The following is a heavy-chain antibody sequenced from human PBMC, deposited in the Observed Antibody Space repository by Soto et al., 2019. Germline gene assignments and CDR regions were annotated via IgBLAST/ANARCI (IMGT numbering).Heavy chain of an antibody. CDR2: IISGGTRA. J-gene: IGHJ6*02. V-gene: IGHV3-74*01. CDR1: GFTFSSDW. CDR3: ARERTSKGGMDI. Sequence: LRLSCAASGFTFSSDWMNWVRQSPGKGLEWVSRIISGGTRATYADFVKGRFTITRDNAKNTLYLQMHSLTADDTAVYYCARERTSKGGMDIWGQGTTVTVSS.